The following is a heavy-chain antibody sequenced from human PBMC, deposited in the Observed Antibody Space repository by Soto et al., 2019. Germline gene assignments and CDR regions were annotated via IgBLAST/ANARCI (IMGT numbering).Heavy chain of an antibody. D-gene: IGHD3-3*02. CDR1: GYTFTNYG. J-gene: IGHJ4*02. CDR2: ISAYNGNT. V-gene: IGHV1-18*04. CDR3: AREMDISGGYISFDY. Sequence: SLKVSCKGSGYTFTNYGLSWVRQAPGQGLEGMVWISAYNGNTNYVQSLQDRVSMTRDTSTSTVYMELRSLRSDETAVYYCAREMDISGGYISFDYWGQGTLVTVSS.